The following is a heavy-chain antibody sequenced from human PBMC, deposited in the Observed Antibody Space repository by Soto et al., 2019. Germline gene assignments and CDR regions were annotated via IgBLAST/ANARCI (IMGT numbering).Heavy chain of an antibody. CDR1: GFTFSSYS. J-gene: IGHJ4*02. D-gene: IGHD2-15*01. CDR3: ARAAVGYCSGGSCYSRGLSETYYFDY. CDR2: ISSSSSYI. Sequence: EVQLVESGGGLVKPGGSLRLSCAASGFTFSSYSMNWVRQAPGKGLEWVSSISSSSSYIYYADSVKGRFTISRDNAKNSLFLQMNSLRAEVTAVYYCARAAVGYCSGGSCYSRGLSETYYFDYWGQVTLVTVSS. V-gene: IGHV3-21*01.